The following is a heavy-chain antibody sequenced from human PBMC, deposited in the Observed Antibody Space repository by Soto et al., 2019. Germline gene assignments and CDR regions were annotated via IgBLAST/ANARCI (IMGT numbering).Heavy chain of an antibody. J-gene: IGHJ4*02. V-gene: IGHV3-23*01. D-gene: IGHD6-13*01. Sequence: EVQLLESGGGLVQPGGSLRLSCAASGFTFSSYAMNWVRQAPGKGLDWVSVISGSGGSTYYTDSVKGRFTISRDNSKNTLYLQMNSLRAEDTAVYYCARRSSSWYFDCWGQGTLVTVSS. CDR1: GFTFSSYA. CDR2: ISGSGGST. CDR3: ARRSSSWYFDC.